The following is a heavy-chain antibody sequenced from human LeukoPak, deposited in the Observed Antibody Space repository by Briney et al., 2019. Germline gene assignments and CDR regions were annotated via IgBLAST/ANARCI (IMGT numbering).Heavy chain of an antibody. Sequence: PGGSLRLSCAASGFTVSSNYMSWVRQAPGKGLEWVAVIYSGGSTYYADSVKGRFTISRDNSKNTLYLQMNSLRAEDTAVYYCARAHRGPTRQLLYHPGFLDYWGQGTLVTVSS. D-gene: IGHD3-3*01. CDR1: GFTVSSNY. CDR3: ARAHRGPTRQLLYHPGFLDY. V-gene: IGHV3-66*01. CDR2: IYSGGST. J-gene: IGHJ4*02.